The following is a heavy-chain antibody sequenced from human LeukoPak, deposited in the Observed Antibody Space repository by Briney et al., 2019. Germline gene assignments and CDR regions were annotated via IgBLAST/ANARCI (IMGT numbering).Heavy chain of an antibody. CDR2: IKEDASEE. V-gene: IGHV3-7*03. Sequence: GGSLRLSCAVSGFTSSRHWMSWVRQTPEKGLEWVANIKEDASEENYVDSVKGRFTISRDNSKNTLYLQMNSLRAEDTAVYYCAKGSYGSGSYYSGFDYWGQGTLVTVSS. CDR1: GFTSSRHW. CDR3: AKGSYGSGSYYSGFDY. D-gene: IGHD3-10*01. J-gene: IGHJ4*02.